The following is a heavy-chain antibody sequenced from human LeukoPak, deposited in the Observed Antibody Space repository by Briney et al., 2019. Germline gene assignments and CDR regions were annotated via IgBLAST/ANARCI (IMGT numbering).Heavy chain of an antibody. D-gene: IGHD3-16*01. V-gene: IGHV3-7*04. CDR3: ARWGGGFDY. CDR1: GFTFSDSA. J-gene: IGHJ4*02. CDR2: IKQDGSAK. Sequence: GGSLKLSCAASGFTFSDSALHWVRQAPGKGLEWVANIKQDGSAKYYGDSVEGRFTISRDNAKNPLYLQMNSLRAEDTAVYYCARWGGGFDYWGQGTLVTVSS.